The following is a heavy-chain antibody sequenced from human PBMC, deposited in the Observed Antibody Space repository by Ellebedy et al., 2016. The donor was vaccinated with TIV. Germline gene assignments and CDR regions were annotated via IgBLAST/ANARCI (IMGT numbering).Heavy chain of an antibody. J-gene: IGHJ6*02. CDR2: SYYIGTT. CDR3: AGGSYTPYGMDV. V-gene: IGHV4-61*01. CDR1: GGSVSSGSHY. D-gene: IGHD1-26*01. Sequence: SETLSLTCTVSGGSVSSGSHYWNWIRQPPGKGLEWIGYSYYIGTTNYNPSLKSRVTISEDKSKNQFSLRLSSVTAADTAVYYCAGGSYTPYGMDVWGRGTTVIVSS.